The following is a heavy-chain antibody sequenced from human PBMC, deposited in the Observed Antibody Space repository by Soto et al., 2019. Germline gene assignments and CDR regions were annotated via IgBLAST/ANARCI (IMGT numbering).Heavy chain of an antibody. CDR1: GFTFSSYS. J-gene: IGHJ4*02. D-gene: IGHD3-16*02. Sequence: EVQLVESGGGLVKPGGSLRLSCAASGFTFSSYSMNWVRQAPGKGLEWVSSISSSSYIYYADSVKGRFTISRDNAKNSLYLQMNSLRAEDTAVYYCARVMRGLSYYFDYWGQGTLVTVSS. CDR2: ISSSSYI. V-gene: IGHV3-21*01. CDR3: ARVMRGLSYYFDY.